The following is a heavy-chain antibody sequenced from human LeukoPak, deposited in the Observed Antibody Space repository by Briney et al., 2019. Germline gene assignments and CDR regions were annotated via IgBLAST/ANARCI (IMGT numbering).Heavy chain of an antibody. CDR3: ARDKEGGSNDH. D-gene: IGHD2-15*01. V-gene: IGHV3-7*01. CDR1: GFTFSRHW. CDR2: IKEDGREK. Sequence: QTGGSLRLSCAASGFTFSRHWMSWVRQAPGKGLEWVANIKEDGREKKYVDSVKDRFTISRDNTKNSVYLQMNGLRVDDTAIYYCARDKEGGSNDHWGQGTLVTVSS. J-gene: IGHJ4*02.